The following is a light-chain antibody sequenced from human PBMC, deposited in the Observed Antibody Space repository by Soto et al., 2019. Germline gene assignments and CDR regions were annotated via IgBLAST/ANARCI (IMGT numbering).Light chain of an antibody. Sequence: QSVLTQPPSVSGAPGQRVTISCSGGSSNIGGNTVNWYRQVPGTAPKLLIYSNNQRPSGVPDRLSGSKSGTSASLAISGLQSEDEADYYCAAWDDSLDGLYVFGTGTKVTVL. J-gene: IGLJ1*01. V-gene: IGLV1-44*01. CDR1: SSNIGGNT. CDR3: AAWDDSLDGLYV. CDR2: SNN.